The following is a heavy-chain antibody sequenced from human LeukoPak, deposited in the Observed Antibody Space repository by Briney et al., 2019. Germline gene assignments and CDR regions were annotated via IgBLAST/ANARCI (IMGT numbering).Heavy chain of an antibody. J-gene: IGHJ4*02. CDR2: ISAYNGNI. Sequence: ASVRVSCTASGYTLTGYVISWVRQAPGQGLEWMGWISAYNGNINYAQTLQGRVTMSTDTSTSTGYIELRNLRSDDPAVYYCARDLGVHMAITMARAAITDYWGQGTLVTVSS. CDR1: GYTLTGYV. D-gene: IGHD3-10*01. CDR3: ARDLGVHMAITMARAAITDY. V-gene: IGHV1-18*01.